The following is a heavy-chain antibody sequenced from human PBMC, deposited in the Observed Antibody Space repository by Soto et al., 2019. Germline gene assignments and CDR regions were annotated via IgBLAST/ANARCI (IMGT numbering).Heavy chain of an antibody. CDR2: IIPIFGTA. Sequence: QVRLVQSGAEVKKPGSSVKVSCKASGGTFSSYVISWVRQAPGQGLEWMGGIIPIFGTANYAQKFQGRVTITADESTSTAYMELSSLRSEDTAVYYCARDRPALLLTYYGMDVWGQGTTVTVSS. D-gene: IGHD2-15*01. J-gene: IGHJ6*02. CDR3: ARDRPALLLTYYGMDV. V-gene: IGHV1-69*01. CDR1: GGTFSSYV.